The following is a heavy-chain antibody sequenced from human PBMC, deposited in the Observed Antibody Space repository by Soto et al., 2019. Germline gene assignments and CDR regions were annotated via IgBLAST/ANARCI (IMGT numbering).Heavy chain of an antibody. CDR2: ITTSSAYI. D-gene: IGHD2-21*01. V-gene: IGHV3-21*01. Sequence: GGSLRLSSTASGFKFNTYDMNWVRQAPGKGLEWVSSITTSSAYIYYADSLKGRITISRDNAKNSLFLQMNSLGAEDTAVYYCVRSGTARLLRHSWFDTWGQGTLVTVSS. CDR3: VRSGTARLLRHSWFDT. CDR1: GFKFNTYD. J-gene: IGHJ5*02.